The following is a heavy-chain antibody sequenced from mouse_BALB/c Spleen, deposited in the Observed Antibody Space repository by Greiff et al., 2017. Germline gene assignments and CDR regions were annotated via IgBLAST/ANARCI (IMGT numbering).Heavy chain of an antibody. CDR1: GFTFSSFG. CDR2: ISSGSSTI. J-gene: IGHJ4*01. D-gene: IGHD1-1*02. V-gene: IGHV5-17*02. CDR3: ARWWDDYAMDY. Sequence: DVKLVESGGGLVQPGGSRKLSCAASGFTFSSFGMHWVRQAPEKGLEWVAYISSGSSTIYYADTVKGRFTISRDNPKNTLFLQMTSLRSEDTAMYYCARWWDDYAMDYWGQGTSVTVSS.